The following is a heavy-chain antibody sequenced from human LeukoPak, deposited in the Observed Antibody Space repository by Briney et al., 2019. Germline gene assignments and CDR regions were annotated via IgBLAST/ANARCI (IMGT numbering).Heavy chain of an antibody. CDR2: INPNSGGT. D-gene: IGHD6-13*01. Sequence: ASVKVSCKASGYTFAGYYMHWVRQAPGQGLEWMGWINPNSGGTNYAQKFQGRVTMTRDTSISTAYMELSRLRSDDTAVYYCARDWSDRAAAGTVWFDPWGQGTLVTVSS. J-gene: IGHJ5*02. V-gene: IGHV1-2*02. CDR1: GYTFAGYY. CDR3: ARDWSDRAAAGTVWFDP.